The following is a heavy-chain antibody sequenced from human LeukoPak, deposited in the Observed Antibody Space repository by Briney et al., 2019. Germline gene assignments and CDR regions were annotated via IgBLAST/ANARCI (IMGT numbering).Heavy chain of an antibody. V-gene: IGHV3-48*01. Sequence: GGSLRLSCAASGFTFSSYSMNWVRQAPGKGLVWVSYISSSSSTIYYADSVKGRFTISRDNAKNSLYLQMNSLRAEDTAVYYCARDVSSSRVGSPFDYWGQGTLVTVSS. CDR3: ARDVSSSRVGSPFDY. CDR1: GFTFSSYS. D-gene: IGHD6-13*01. CDR2: ISSSSSTI. J-gene: IGHJ4*02.